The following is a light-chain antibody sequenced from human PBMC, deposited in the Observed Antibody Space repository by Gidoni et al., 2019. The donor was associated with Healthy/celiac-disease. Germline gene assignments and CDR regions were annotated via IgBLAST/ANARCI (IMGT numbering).Light chain of an antibody. V-gene: IGLV3-19*01. CDR3: NSRDSSGNYVV. J-gene: IGLJ2*01. CDR1: SLRSYY. CDR2: GKN. Sequence: SSELTQDPAVYVALGQTVRITCQGDSLRSYYASWYQQKPGQAPVLVIYGKNNRPSGIHDRFSGSSSGNTASLTITGAQAEDEADYYCNSRDSSGNYVVFGGGTKLTVL.